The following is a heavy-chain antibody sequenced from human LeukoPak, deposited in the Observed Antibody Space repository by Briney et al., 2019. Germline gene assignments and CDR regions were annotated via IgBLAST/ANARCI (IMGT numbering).Heavy chain of an antibody. CDR1: GLSVSSNY. V-gene: IGHV3-53*01. CDR2: IYSGGTT. Sequence: GGSLRLSCAASGLSVSSNYMNWVRQAPGKGLEWVSIIYSGGTTYYADSVRGRFTISRDNSKNTLYLQMNSLRAEDTAVYYCARGRDYYDSKWSLSYFDYWGQGTLVTVSS. D-gene: IGHD3-22*01. J-gene: IGHJ4*02. CDR3: ARGRDYYDSKWSLSYFDY.